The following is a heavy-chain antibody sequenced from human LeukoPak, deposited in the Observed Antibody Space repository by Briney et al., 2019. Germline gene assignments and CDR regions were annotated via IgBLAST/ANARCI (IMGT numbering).Heavy chain of an antibody. D-gene: IGHD2-21*02. J-gene: IGHJ3*02. CDR3: ARYERWGLGIRAFDI. V-gene: IGHV4-61*05. CDR2: IYYSGST. Sequence: PSETLSLTCTVSGGSISSSSYYWGWIRQPPGKGLEWIGYIYYSGSTNYNPSLKSRVTISVDTSKNQFSLKLSSVTAADTAVYYCARYERWGLGIRAFDIWGQGTMVTVSS. CDR1: GGSISSSSYY.